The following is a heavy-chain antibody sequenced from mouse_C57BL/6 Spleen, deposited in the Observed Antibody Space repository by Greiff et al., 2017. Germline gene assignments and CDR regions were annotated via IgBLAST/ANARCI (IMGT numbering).Heavy chain of an antibody. J-gene: IGHJ2*01. D-gene: IGHD1-1*01. CDR2: INPSSGYT. Sequence: QVQLKQSGAELARPGASVKMSCKASGYTFTSYTMHWVKQRPGQGLEWIGYINPSSGYTKYNQKFKDKATLTADKSSSTAYMQLSSLTSEDSAVYYCARVYYYYGSSPLYYFDYWGQGTTLTVSS. CDR1: GYTFTSYT. CDR3: ARVYYYYGSSPLYYFDY. V-gene: IGHV1-4*01.